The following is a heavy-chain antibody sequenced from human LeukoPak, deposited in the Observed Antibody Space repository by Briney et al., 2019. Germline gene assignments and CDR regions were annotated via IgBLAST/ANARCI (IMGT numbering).Heavy chain of an antibody. CDR2: IYYNGGT. CDR3: ARHSYNYYGLDV. V-gene: IGHV4-59*08. J-gene: IGHJ6*02. CDR1: GGSISSFY. Sequence: SETLSLTCAVSGGSISSFYWSWIRQPPGKGLEWIGYIYYNGGTNYNPSLKSRVTISIDTSRNQFSLRLSSVTAADTALYYCARHSYNYYGLDVWGQGTTITVSS.